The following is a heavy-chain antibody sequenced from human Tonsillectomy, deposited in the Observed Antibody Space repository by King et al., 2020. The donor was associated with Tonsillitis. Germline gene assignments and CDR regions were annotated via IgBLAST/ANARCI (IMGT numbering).Heavy chain of an antibody. J-gene: IGHJ6*03. D-gene: IGHD1-7*01. V-gene: IGHV4-61*02. CDR1: GDSISSGNYY. Sequence: QLQESGPGLVKPSQTLSLTCTVSGDSISSGNYYWNWIRQPAGKGLEWIGRIYTSGSINYNPSLKSRVSMSVDTSKNQFSLKLSSVTAADTAVYYCVKATLGTRFYYYYMDVWGKGTTVTVSS. CDR2: IYTSGSI. CDR3: VKATLGTRFYYYYMDV.